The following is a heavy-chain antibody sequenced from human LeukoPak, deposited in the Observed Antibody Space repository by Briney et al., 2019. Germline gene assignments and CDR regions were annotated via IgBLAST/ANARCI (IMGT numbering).Heavy chain of an antibody. CDR1: GYTFTGYY. Sequence: GASVKVSCKASGYTFTGYYMHWVRQAPGQGLEWMGWINPNSGGTNYAQKFQGRVTMTRDTSISTAYMELSRLRSDDTAVYYCARDLALGYCSSTSCSKYYYYYGMDVWGQGTTVTVSS. J-gene: IGHJ6*02. CDR2: INPNSGGT. CDR3: ARDLALGYCSSTSCSKYYYYYGMDV. V-gene: IGHV1-2*02. D-gene: IGHD2-2*01.